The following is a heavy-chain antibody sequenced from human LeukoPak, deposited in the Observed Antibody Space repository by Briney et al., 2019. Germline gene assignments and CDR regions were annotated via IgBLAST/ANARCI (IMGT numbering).Heavy chain of an antibody. V-gene: IGHV4-38-2*02. CDR1: GYSSSIDYY. J-gene: IGHJ3*02. Sequence: KPSETLSLICTVSGYSSSIDYYWGWIRQPPGKGLEWIGSIYHSGSTYYNPSLKSRVTISVDTSKNQFSLKLSSVTAADTAVYYCARLLTGDAFDIWGQGTMVTVSS. CDR3: ARLLTGDAFDI. D-gene: IGHD7-27*01. CDR2: IYHSGST.